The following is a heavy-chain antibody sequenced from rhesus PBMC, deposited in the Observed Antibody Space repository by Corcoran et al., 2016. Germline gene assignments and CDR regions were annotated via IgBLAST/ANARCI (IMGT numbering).Heavy chain of an antibody. CDR2: NNGNSGSP. CDR3: ARDRRNYYSGSYYLSGIDY. V-gene: IGHV4-80*01. Sequence: QVQLQESGPRLVKPSETLSLTCAVSGASISSYWWSWIRQPPGKGLEWIGENNGNSGSPYSHPPLKSRVTISKDASKNQFSLKLSFVPAAATAVYYCARDRRNYYSGSYYLSGIDYWGQGVLVTVSS. CDR1: GASISSYW. J-gene: IGHJ4*01. D-gene: IGHD3-16*01.